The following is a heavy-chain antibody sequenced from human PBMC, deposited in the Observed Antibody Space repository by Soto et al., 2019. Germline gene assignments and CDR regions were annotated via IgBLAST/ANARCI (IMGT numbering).Heavy chain of an antibody. V-gene: IGHV6-1*01. D-gene: IGHD1-7*01. CDR1: GDSVSSNSAA. J-gene: IGHJ6*02. CDR2: TYYRSKWYN. Sequence: QVQLQQSGPGLVKPSQTLSLTCAISGDSVSSNSAAWNWIRQSPSRGLEWLGRTYYRSKWYNDYAVSVKSRITINPDTTKNQFSLQLNSVTPEDTAVYYCARGITGTTLHYDYGMDVWGQGTTVTVSS. CDR3: ARGITGTTLHYDYGMDV.